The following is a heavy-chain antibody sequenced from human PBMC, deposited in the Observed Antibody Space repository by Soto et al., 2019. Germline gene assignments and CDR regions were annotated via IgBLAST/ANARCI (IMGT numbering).Heavy chain of an antibody. D-gene: IGHD3-10*01. CDR3: ASGKWRDAFDI. CDR2: IIPISGTA. CDR1: GGTFSSYA. J-gene: IGHJ3*02. Sequence: SVKVSCKASGGTFSSYAISWVRQAPGQGLEWMGGIIPISGTANYAQKFQGRVTITADESTSTAYMELSSLRSEDTAVYYCASGKWRDAFDIWGQGTMVTVSS. V-gene: IGHV1-69*13.